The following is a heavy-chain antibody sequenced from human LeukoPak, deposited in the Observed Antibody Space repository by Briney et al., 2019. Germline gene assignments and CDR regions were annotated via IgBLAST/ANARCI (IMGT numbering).Heavy chain of an antibody. V-gene: IGHV1-2*02. J-gene: IGHJ4*02. Sequence: ASVKVSCKASGYTFTGYYMHWVRQAPGQGLEWMGWINPNSGGTNYAQKFQGRVTMTRDTSISTAYVELSRLRSDDTAMYFCASIAAAGTTIYYFDYWGQGTLVTVSS. D-gene: IGHD6-13*01. CDR2: INPNSGGT. CDR3: ASIAAAGTTIYYFDY. CDR1: GYTFTGYY.